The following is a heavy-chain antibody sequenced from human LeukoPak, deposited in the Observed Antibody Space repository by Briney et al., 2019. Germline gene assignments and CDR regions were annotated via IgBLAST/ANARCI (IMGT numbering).Heavy chain of an antibody. CDR2: TYYRSKWFT. J-gene: IGHJ4*02. CDR3: ARDRGIILGATVPTDYFDF. V-gene: IGHV6-1*01. Sequence: SQTLSLTCAISGDYVSSNSAAWNWIRQSPSRGLEWLGRTYYRSKWFTDYSPSVKSRIIINADTSKNQFSLQLSSVTPDDTAVYYCARDRGIILGATVPTDYFDFWGQGTLVTVSS. D-gene: IGHD1-26*01. CDR1: GDYVSSNSAA.